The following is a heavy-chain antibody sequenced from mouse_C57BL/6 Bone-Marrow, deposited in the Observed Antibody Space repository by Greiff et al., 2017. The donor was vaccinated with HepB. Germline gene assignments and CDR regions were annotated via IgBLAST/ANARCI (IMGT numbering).Heavy chain of an antibody. CDR3: ASEVTPYYYAMDY. CDR1: GFTFSDYG. J-gene: IGHJ4*01. CDR2: ISSGSSTI. V-gene: IGHV5-17*01. Sequence: EVQVVESGGGLVKPGGSLKLSCAASGFTFSDYGMHWVRQAPEKGLEWVAYISSGSSTIYYADTVKGRFTISRDNAKNTLFLQMTSLRSEDTAMYYCASEVTPYYYAMDYWGQGTSVTVSS. D-gene: IGHD2-1*01.